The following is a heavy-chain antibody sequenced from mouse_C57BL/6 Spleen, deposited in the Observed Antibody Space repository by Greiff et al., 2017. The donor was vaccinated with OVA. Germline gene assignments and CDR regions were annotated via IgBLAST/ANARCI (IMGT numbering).Heavy chain of an antibody. V-gene: IGHV8-8*01. CDR2: IWWDDDK. J-gene: IGHJ3*01. Sequence: VTLKESGPGILQPSQTLSLTCSFSGFSLSTFGMGVGWIRQPSGKGLEWLAHIWWDDDKYYNPALKSRLTISKDTSKSQVFLKIANVDTADTATYYCARIDHYYGSSYGFAYWGQGTLVTVSA. D-gene: IGHD1-1*01. CDR1: GFSLSTFGMG. CDR3: ARIDHYYGSSYGFAY.